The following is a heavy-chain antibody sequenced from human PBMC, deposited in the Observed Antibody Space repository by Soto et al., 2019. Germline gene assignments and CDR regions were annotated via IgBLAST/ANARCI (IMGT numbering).Heavy chain of an antibody. J-gene: IGHJ6*02. Sequence: SLRLSCAASGFTFSSYAMSWVRQAPGKGLEWVSAISGSGGSTYYADSVKGRFTISRDNSKNTLYLQMNSLRAEDTAVYYCAKGSVPAAMHYYYGMDVWGQGTTVTVSS. D-gene: IGHD2-2*01. CDR1: GFTFSSYA. CDR2: ISGSGGST. CDR3: AKGSVPAAMHYYYGMDV. V-gene: IGHV3-23*01.